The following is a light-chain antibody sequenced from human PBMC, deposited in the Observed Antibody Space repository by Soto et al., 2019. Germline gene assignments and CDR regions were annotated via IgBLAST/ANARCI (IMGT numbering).Light chain of an antibody. CDR1: QSINSKS. CDR3: QHNGGSFI. J-gene: IGKJ3*01. Sequence: EIVLTQSPGTLSLSPGEGATVSCRVSQSINSKSLVWYQRKFGQAPRLLIYNTSSRATGIPDRFSGSGSGTDFTLSISRLEPEDFAGYYLQHNGGSFIFGPGTKVDFK. V-gene: IGKV3-20*01. CDR2: NTS.